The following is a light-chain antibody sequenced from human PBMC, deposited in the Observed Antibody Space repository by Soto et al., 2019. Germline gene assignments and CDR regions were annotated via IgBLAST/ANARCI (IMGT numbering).Light chain of an antibody. CDR3: SSYAGSSVPVA. CDR2: DVT. CDR1: SSDVGGYNF. V-gene: IGLV2-8*01. J-gene: IGLJ2*01. Sequence: QSVLTQPPSASGSRGQSVTISCTGASSDVGGYNFVSWYQQHPGKAPKLMIYDVTKRPSGVPDRFSGSKSGNTASLTVSGLQADDEADYYCSSYAGSSVPVAFGGGTKVTVL.